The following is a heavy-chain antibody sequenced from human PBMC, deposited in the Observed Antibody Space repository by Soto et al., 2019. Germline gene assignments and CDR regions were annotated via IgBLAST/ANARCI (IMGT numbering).Heavy chain of an antibody. CDR2: IKSKTDGGTT. D-gene: IGHD3-3*01. CDR3: TGDVGVATGLHYYYYGMDV. CDR1: GFTFSNAW. J-gene: IGHJ6*02. V-gene: IGHV3-15*01. Sequence: GGSLRLSCAASGFTFSNAWMSWVRQAPGKGLEWVGRIKSKTDGGTTDYAAPVKGRFTISRDDSKNTLYLQMNSLKTEDTAVYYCTGDVGVATGLHYYYYGMDVWGQGTTVTVSS.